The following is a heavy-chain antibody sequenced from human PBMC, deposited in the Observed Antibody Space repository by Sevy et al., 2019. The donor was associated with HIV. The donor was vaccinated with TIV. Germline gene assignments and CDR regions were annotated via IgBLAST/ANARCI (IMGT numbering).Heavy chain of an antibody. CDR2: ISYDGSNK. J-gene: IGHJ4*02. V-gene: IGHV3-30-3*01. D-gene: IGHD6-13*01. CDR1: GFTFSNYA. CDR3: ARDFAAAGIYYFDY. Sequence: GGSLRLSCAASGFTFSNYAMHWVRQAPGKGLEWVAVISYDGSNKYYADSVKGRFTISRDNSKNTLYLQMNSLRAEDTAVDYCARDFAAAGIYYFDYWGQGTLVTVSS.